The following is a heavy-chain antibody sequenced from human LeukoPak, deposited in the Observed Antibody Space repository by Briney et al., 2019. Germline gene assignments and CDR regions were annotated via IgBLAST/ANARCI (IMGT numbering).Heavy chain of an antibody. CDR2: ISRSGDKT. CDR1: GFTFSTYA. Sequence: GGCLRLSCAASGFTFSTYAMSWVRQAPGKGLEWVSGISRSGDKTYYADSVKGRFTISRDNSKNTLYLQMNSLRAEDTAVYYCAKDQTPSSYWFFDLWGRGTLVTVSS. J-gene: IGHJ2*01. V-gene: IGHV3-23*01. CDR3: AKDQTPSSYWFFDL.